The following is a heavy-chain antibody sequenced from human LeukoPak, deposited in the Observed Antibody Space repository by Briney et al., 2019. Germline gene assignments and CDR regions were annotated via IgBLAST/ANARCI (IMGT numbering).Heavy chain of an antibody. CDR3: ARWVKVYYYNSSGYPGCDY. CDR1: GGSMSSSSYY. J-gene: IGHJ4*02. D-gene: IGHD3-22*01. Sequence: PSETLSLTCTVSGGSMSSSSYYWGWIRHPPGKGLEWFGSIYYSGSIYYHPSLKSRVTISVDTSKNQCSVKLSSVTAADTAVYYCARWVKVYYYNSSGYPGCDYWRRGTVVSVFS. V-gene: IGHV4-39*01. CDR2: IYYSGSI.